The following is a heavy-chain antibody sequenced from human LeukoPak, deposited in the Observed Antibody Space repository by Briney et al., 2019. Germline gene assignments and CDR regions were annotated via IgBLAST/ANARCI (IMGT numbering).Heavy chain of an antibody. J-gene: IGHJ3*02. Sequence: SETLSLTCTVSGGSVSSGRYYWSWIRQPPGKGLEWIGYIYYSGSTNYNPSLKSRVTISVDTSKNQFSLKLSSVTAADTAVYYCARDQSIAAAGTNAFDIWGQGTMVTVSS. CDR1: GGSVSSGRYY. V-gene: IGHV4-61*01. CDR3: ARDQSIAAAGTNAFDI. D-gene: IGHD6-13*01. CDR2: IYYSGST.